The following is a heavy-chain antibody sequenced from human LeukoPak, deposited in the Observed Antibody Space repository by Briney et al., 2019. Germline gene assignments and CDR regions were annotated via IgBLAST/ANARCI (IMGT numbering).Heavy chain of an antibody. CDR1: GFTFSSYA. Sequence: AASLTLSCAASGFTFSSYAMSWVRQPPGKGLEWVSAIRGSGGSTYYADSVKARFTISRDNYKRTLYLQMNSLRAEDTAVYYCAKDNYYDSSGYYTSWYYFDYWGQGTLVTVSS. J-gene: IGHJ4*02. CDR2: IRGSGGST. D-gene: IGHD3-22*01. CDR3: AKDNYYDSSGYYTSWYYFDY. V-gene: IGHV3-23*01.